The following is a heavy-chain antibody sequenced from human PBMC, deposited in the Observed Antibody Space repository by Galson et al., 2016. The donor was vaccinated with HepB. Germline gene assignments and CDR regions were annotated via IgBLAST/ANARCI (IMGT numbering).Heavy chain of an antibody. CDR1: GFTFSSYA. V-gene: IGHV3-30*04. D-gene: IGHD3-9*01. CDR2: ISDDGSNK. CDR3: AREVSSRDERYFDK. J-gene: IGHJ4*02. Sequence: SLRLSCAASGFTFSSYAMHWVRQAPGKGLEWVAVISDDGSNKYYADSVKGRFTISRDNSKNTLYLQMNSLRAEDTAVYYCAREVSSRDERYFDKWGQGTLVTVSS.